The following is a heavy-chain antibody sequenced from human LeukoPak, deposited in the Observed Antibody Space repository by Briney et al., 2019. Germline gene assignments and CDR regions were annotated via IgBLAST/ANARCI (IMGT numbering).Heavy chain of an antibody. Sequence: GSLRLSCAAPGFTFTFQWMPWVRPAPGKGLGWVSRINNDGSSRSYADSVKGRFTISRDNAKNTLDLQMNSLRAEDTAVYFCARGSEESGLFDSWGHGTLVTVSS. CDR1: GFTFTFQW. D-gene: IGHD3/OR15-3a*01. CDR2: INNDGSSR. V-gene: IGHV3-74*01. CDR3: ARGSEESGLFDS. J-gene: IGHJ5*01.